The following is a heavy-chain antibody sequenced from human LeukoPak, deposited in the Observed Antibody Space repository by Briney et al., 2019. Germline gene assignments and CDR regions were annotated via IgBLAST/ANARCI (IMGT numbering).Heavy chain of an antibody. D-gene: IGHD3-10*01. CDR3: ARDGASSPHYY. CDR1: GFTFSSYE. V-gene: IGHV3-48*03. CDR2: ISSSGSTI. J-gene: IGHJ4*02. Sequence: GGSLRLSCAASGFTFSSYEMNWVRQAPGKGLEWVSYISSSGSTIYYADSVKGRFTIFRDNAKNSLYLQMNSLRAEDTAVYYCARDGASSPHYYWGQGTLVTVSS.